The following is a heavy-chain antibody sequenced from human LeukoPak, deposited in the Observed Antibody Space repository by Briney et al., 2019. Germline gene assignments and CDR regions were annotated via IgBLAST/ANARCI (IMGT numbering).Heavy chain of an antibody. J-gene: IGHJ4*02. CDR3: ATDFYRGHQFDY. D-gene: IGHD2/OR15-2a*01. Sequence: ASVKVSCKVSGYTXTDLSMNWVRQALGKGLEWMGGFDPEDGETIYAQKFQGRVTMTEDTSTDTAYMELSSLTSEDTAVYYCATDFYRGHQFDYWGQGTLVTVSS. CDR2: FDPEDGET. CDR1: GYTXTDLS. V-gene: IGHV1-24*01.